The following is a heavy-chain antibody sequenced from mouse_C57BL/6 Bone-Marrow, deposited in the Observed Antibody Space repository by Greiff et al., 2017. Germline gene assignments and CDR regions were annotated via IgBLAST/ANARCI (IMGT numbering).Heavy chain of an antibody. CDR1: GYTFTSYW. V-gene: IGHV1-69*01. CDR2: IDPSDSYT. CDR3: AGVTTRYAMDN. D-gene: IGHD2-2*01. J-gene: IGHJ4*01. Sequence: QVQLQQPGAELVMPGASVKLSCKASGYTFTSYWMHWVKQRPGQGLEWIGEIDPSDSYTNYNQKFKGKSTLTVEKSSSTAYMQLSSLTSEDSAVYYCAGVTTRYAMDNWGQGTSVTVSS.